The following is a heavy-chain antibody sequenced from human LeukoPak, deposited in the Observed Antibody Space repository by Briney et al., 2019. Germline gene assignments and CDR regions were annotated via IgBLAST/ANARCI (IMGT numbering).Heavy chain of an antibody. D-gene: IGHD6-6*01. J-gene: IGHJ4*02. V-gene: IGHV4-59*01. Sequence: SETLSLTCTVSGGSISNDYWSWIRQPPGKGLEWIGHVYYSGSTNYNPSLKSRVTISVDTSKNQFSLKLSSVTAADTAVYYCATLGAARPQIYFDYWGQGTLVTVSS. CDR2: VYYSGST. CDR3: ATLGAARPQIYFDY. CDR1: GGSISNDY.